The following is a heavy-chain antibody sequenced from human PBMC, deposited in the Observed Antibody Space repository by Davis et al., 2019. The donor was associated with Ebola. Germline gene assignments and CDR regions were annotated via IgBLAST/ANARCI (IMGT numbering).Heavy chain of an antibody. V-gene: IGHV3-23*01. CDR3: AKDGLNIPGNSDY. Sequence: GESLKISCAASGFTFSSYAMSWVRQAPGKGLEWVSAISGSGGSTYYADSVKGRFTISRDNSKNTLYLQMNSLRAEDTAVYYCAKDGLNIPGNSDYWGQGTLVTVSS. D-gene: IGHD2/OR15-2a*01. CDR1: GFTFSSYA. J-gene: IGHJ4*02. CDR2: ISGSGGST.